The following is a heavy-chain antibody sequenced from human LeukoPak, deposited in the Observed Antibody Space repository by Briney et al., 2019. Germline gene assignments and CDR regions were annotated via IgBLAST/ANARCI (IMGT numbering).Heavy chain of an antibody. CDR1: GFTFSSYA. D-gene: IGHD5-12*01. CDR2: ISNSGGRT. V-gene: IGHV3-23*01. CDR3: AKSYNGYESKPDY. J-gene: IGHJ4*02. Sequence: QAGGSLRLSCAASGFTFSSYAMSWVRQAPGKGLEWVSSISNSGGRTFYTDSVKGRFTNSRDNSKITLYLQMNSLRAEDTAVYYCAKSYNGYESKPDYWGQGTLVTVSS.